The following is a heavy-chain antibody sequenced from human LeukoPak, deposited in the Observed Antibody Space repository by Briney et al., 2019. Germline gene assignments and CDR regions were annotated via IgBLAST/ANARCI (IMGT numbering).Heavy chain of an antibody. CDR3: ARDRPMVRGVMNY. J-gene: IGHJ4*02. CDR2: INDDETST. V-gene: IGHV3-74*01. CDR1: GFSFSSSW. D-gene: IGHD3-10*01. Sequence: RGSLRLSCAASGFSFSSSWMHWVRQVPGKGLEWVSRINDDETSTTYAESVKGRFTISRDNAKNSLYLQMNSLRAEDTAVYYCARDRPMVRGVMNYWGQGTLVTVSS.